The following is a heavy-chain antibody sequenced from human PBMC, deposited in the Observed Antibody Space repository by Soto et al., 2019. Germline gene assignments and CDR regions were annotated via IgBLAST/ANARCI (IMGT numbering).Heavy chain of an antibody. V-gene: IGHV3-30-3*01. CDR1: GFIFSTYS. J-gene: IGHJ6*02. Sequence: QVQLVESGGGVVQPGRSLRLSCAASGFIFSTYSMHWVRQAPGKGLEWVAVMSFDGNYIYYADSVKGRFTISRDNVQNTLQLHMKTLRTEDTATYYCARRHDYDVGKCGYQHRAMDVWGQGTPVTVSS. CDR3: ARRHDYDVGKCGYQHRAMDV. CDR2: MSFDGNYI. D-gene: IGHD3-22*01.